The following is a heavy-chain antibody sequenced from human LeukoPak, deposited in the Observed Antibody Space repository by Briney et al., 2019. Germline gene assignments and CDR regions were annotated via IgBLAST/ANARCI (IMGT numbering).Heavy chain of an antibody. V-gene: IGHV3-33*01. CDR2: IWYDGSNK. J-gene: IGHJ4*02. CDR1: GFTFSSYG. CDR3: ARGDYGDYV. D-gene: IGHD4-17*01. Sequence: GGSLRLSCAASGFTFSSYGMHWVRQAPGKGLEWVAVIWYDGSNKYYADSVKGRFTISRDNSKNTLYLQMNSLRPEDTAVYYCARGDYGDYVWGQGTLVTVSS.